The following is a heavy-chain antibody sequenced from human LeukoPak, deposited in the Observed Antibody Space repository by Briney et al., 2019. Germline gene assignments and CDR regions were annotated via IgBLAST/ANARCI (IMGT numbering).Heavy chain of an antibody. V-gene: IGHV3-23*01. CDR1: GFTFSRYA. CDR2: ISGSGGST. Sequence: AGSLRLSCAASGFTFSRYAMSWVRQAPGKGLEWGSAISGSGGSTYYADSVKGRFTISRDNSKNTLYLQMNSLRAEDTAVYYCAKGHITMVYGMDVCGQGTTVTVSS. J-gene: IGHJ6*02. D-gene: IGHD3-10*01. CDR3: AKGHITMVYGMDV.